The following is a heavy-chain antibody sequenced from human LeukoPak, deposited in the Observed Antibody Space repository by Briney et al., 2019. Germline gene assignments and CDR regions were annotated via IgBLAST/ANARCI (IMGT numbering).Heavy chain of an antibody. Sequence: GGSLRLSCAASVFTHSSYAMSWVRQAPGKGLEWVSAISGSGGSTYYADSVKGRFTISRDNSKITLFLQRNSLRAEDTAFYYCARDAFDIWGQGTMVTVSS. J-gene: IGHJ3*02. CDR3: ARDAFDI. CDR2: ISGSGGST. V-gene: IGHV3-23*01. CDR1: VFTHSSYA.